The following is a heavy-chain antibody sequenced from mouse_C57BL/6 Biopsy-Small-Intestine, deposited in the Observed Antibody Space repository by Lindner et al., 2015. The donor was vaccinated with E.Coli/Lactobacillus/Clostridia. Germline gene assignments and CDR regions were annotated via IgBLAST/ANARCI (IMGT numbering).Heavy chain of an antibody. CDR1: GYAFSSSR. CDR2: IYPGDGDT. J-gene: IGHJ1*03. D-gene: IGHD1-1*01. Sequence: VQLQESGPELVKPGASVKISCKASGYAFSSSRMNWVKQRPGKGLEWIGRIYPGDGDTDYNGKFKGKATLTADKSSTTAYMQLSSLTSEDSAVYFCSRSGNYYGTSRDYFDVWGTGTTVTVSS. V-gene: IGHV1-82*01. CDR3: SRSGNYYGTSRDYFDV.